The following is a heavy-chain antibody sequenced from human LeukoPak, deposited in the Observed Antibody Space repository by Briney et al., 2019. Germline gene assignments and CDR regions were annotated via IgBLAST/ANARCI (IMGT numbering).Heavy chain of an antibody. CDR3: ARSAVGTSCCTAVDY. V-gene: IGHV3-23*01. Sequence: AGGSLRLSCVVSGITLSNYGMSWVRQAPGKGLEWVSGISERGGSTNYADSVKGRFIISRDTSKNTVYLQMNSLRVEDTAEYYCARSAVGTSCCTAVDYWGQGTLVTVSS. J-gene: IGHJ4*02. CDR2: ISERGGST. D-gene: IGHD1-26*01. CDR1: GITLSNYG.